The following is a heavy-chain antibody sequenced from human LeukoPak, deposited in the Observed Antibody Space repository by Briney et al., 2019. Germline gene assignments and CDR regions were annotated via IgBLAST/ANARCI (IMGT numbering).Heavy chain of an antibody. J-gene: IGHJ4*02. V-gene: IGHV4-59*08. Sequence: SETLSLTCTVSGGSITSFYWGWFRQPPGKGLEWIGYIYHSGSTNYNPSLKSRVTISIDRSRIQFSLKLSSETAADTAVYYCARGRYDTSGYPDDFWGQGTLVTVSS. CDR2: IYHSGST. CDR1: GGSITSFY. D-gene: IGHD3-22*01. CDR3: ARGRYDTSGYPDDF.